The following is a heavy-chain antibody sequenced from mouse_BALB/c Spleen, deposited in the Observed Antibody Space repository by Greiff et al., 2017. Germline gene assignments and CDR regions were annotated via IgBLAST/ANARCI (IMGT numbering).Heavy chain of an antibody. CDR1: GYTFTSYW. CDR3: TREGNFGWD. D-gene: IGHD3-3*01. J-gene: IGHJ3*01. Sequence: VQLQQPGAELVRPGASVKLSCKASGYTFTSYWINWVKQRPGQGLEWIGNIYPSDSYTNYNQKFKDKATLTVDKSSSTAYMQLSSPTSEDSAVYYCTREGNFGWDWGQGTLVTVSA. V-gene: IGHV1-69*02. CDR2: IYPSDSYT.